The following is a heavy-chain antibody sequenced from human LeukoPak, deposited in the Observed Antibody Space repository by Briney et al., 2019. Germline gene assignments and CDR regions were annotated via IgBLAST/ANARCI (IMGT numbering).Heavy chain of an antibody. CDR3: ARHLGPGWHAMDV. J-gene: IGHJ6*02. CDR1: GGSVSSYF. CDR2: VYYSGST. V-gene: IGHV4-59*08. Sequence: SETLSLTCTVYGGSVSSYFWSWIRQRPGKGLEWIGYVYYSGSTNYNPSLKSRVTISVETSKTQFSLRLSSVTAADTAVYYCARHLGPGWHAMDVWGQGTTVTVYS. D-gene: IGHD2-15*01.